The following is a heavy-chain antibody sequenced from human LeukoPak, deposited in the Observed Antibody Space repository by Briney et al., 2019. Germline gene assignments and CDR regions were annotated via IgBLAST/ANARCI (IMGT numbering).Heavy chain of an antibody. V-gene: IGHV3-74*01. CDR1: GFIFSTYW. Sequence: GGSLRLSCGASGFIFSTYWMHWVRQAPGKGLEWVSHIDSEGISATYGDPVKGRFIMSRDNAKNTVYLQMNSLRAEDTGVYYCTRGTSVVAGIDFWGQGTLVTVSS. CDR2: IDSEGISA. CDR3: TRGTSVVAGIDF. D-gene: IGHD6-19*01. J-gene: IGHJ4*02.